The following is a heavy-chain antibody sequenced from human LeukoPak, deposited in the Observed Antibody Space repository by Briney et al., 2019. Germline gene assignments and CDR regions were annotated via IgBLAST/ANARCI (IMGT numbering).Heavy chain of an antibody. Sequence: GGSLRLSCAASGFMFSDYHMTWIRQAPGKGLEWISYISTTGNTIFYADSVKGRFTVSRDENSLFLQLNRLRVEDTALYYCARGGPTGALDYWGQGTLVTVSS. CDR2: ISTTGNTI. V-gene: IGHV3-11*04. CDR1: GFMFSDYH. J-gene: IGHJ4*02. CDR3: ARGGPTGALDY. D-gene: IGHD7-27*01.